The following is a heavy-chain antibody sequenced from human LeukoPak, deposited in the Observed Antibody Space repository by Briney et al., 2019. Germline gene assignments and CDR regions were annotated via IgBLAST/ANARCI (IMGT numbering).Heavy chain of an antibody. V-gene: IGHV3-23*01. Sequence: GGSLRLSCAASGFTFSTYAMSWVRQAPGRGLKWVSGICGSGGCTYYADSVKGRFTISRDNSKNTLYLQMNSLRAEDTAVYYCATDREGDPSAYYLVGGQGTLITVSS. J-gene: IGHJ4*02. CDR1: GFTFSTYA. CDR3: ATDREGDPSAYYLV. CDR2: ICGSGGCT. D-gene: IGHD3-22*01.